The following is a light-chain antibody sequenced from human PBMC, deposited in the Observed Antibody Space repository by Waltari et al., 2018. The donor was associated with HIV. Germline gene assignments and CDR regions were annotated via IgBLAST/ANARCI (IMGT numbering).Light chain of an antibody. CDR2: RNN. J-gene: IGLJ3*02. CDR1: SSHIGSNS. Sequence: QSVLTQPPSASGTPGQRVPNSCSGRSSHIGSNSVYWYQQLPGPTPKLLIYRNNQRPSGVPDRFSGSKSGTSASLAISGLRSEDEADYYCAAWDASLSGNWVFGGGTKLTVL. V-gene: IGLV1-47*01. CDR3: AAWDASLSGNWV.